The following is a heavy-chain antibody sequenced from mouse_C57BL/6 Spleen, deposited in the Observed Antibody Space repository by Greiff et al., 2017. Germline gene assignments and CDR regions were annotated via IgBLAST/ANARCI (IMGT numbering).Heavy chain of an antibody. CDR3: AKSGSSGYAMDY. CDR2: IDPSDSET. CDR1: GYTFTSYW. D-gene: IGHD3-2*02. Sequence: QVQLQQPGAELVRPGSSVKLSCKASGYTFTSYWMHWVKQRPIQGLEWIGNIDPSDSETHYNQKFKEKATLTVDKSSSTAYMQLSSLTSEVSAVYYWAKSGSSGYAMDYWGQGTAVTVSS. J-gene: IGHJ4*01. V-gene: IGHV1-52*01.